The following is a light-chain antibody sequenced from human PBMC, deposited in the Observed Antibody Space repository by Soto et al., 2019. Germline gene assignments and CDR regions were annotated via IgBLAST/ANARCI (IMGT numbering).Light chain of an antibody. Sequence: EIVMTQSPAILSVSTGERATLSCRASQRVSSNLAWYQQKPGQAPRLLIYGASTRATGIPARFSGSGSGTEFTLTTSSLQSKDFAVYYCQQYNNWPPWTFGQGTKVEIK. CDR2: GAS. CDR3: QQYNNWPPWT. CDR1: QRVSSN. V-gene: IGKV3-15*01. J-gene: IGKJ1*01.